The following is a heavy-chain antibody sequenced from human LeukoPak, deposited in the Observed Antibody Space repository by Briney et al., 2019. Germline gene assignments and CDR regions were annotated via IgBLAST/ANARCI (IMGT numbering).Heavy chain of an antibody. J-gene: IGHJ6*03. V-gene: IGHV1-69*06. Sequence: GASVKVSCKASGYTFTGYYMHWVRQAPGQGLEWMGGIIPIFGTANYAQKFQGRVTITADKSTSTAYMELSSLRSEDTAVYYCARNSYPTGGGLYYYYYMDVWGKGTTVTVSS. D-gene: IGHD4-17*01. CDR2: IIPIFGTA. CDR1: GYTFTGYY. CDR3: ARNSYPTGGGLYYYYYMDV.